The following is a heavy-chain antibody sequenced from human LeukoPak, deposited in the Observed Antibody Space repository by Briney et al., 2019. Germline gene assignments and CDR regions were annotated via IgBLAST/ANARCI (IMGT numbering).Heavy chain of an antibody. CDR3: ARTYGSGSLDY. Sequence: PWGSLRLSGVASGFAFSNHNMDWVRQAPGKGLEWVSYISGSGDAIFYADSVRGRFTISRDNAKNSVYLQMNSLRAEDTAVYYCARTYGSGSLDYGGQGTLVTVSS. J-gene: IGHJ4*02. CDR1: GFAFSNHN. D-gene: IGHD2-15*01. CDR2: ISGSGDAI. V-gene: IGHV3-48*01.